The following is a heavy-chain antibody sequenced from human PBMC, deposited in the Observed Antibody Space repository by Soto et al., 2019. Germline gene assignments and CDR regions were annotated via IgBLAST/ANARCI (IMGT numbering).Heavy chain of an antibody. CDR3: ARGYYSFWSGPLDY. V-gene: IGHV5-51*01. CDR1: GTNYW. D-gene: IGHD3-3*01. Sequence: EVLMVQTGAEVKKPGESVKISCRTSGTNYWIAWVRQRPGKGLEWLGIIYPGDSDTRYSPSFQGQVTISADKSINTTYLRWSTLKASDSGIYFSARGYYSFWSGPLDYWGQGTLVTVSS. CDR2: IYPGDSDT. J-gene: IGHJ4*02.